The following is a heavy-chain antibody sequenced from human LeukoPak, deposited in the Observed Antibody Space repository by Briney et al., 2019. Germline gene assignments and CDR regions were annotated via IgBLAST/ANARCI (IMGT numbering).Heavy chain of an antibody. CDR3: ARGSTMVSDY. J-gene: IGHJ4*02. CDR2: IDWNGAST. Sequence: GGSLRLSCAASRFTFDDYGMSWVRQVAGQGLEWVSGIDWNGASTGYADSVKGRFTISRDNAKKSLYLQMNSLRAEDTALYYCARGSTMVSDYWGRGTLVTVSS. V-gene: IGHV3-20*04. CDR1: RFTFDDYG. D-gene: IGHD3-10*01.